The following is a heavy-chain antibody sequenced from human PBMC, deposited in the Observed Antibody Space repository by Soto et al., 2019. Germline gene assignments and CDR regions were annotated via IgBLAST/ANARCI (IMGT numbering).Heavy chain of an antibody. J-gene: IGHJ5*02. CDR3: ARGKKSMTMVRGNL. CDR2: MNPNSGNT. D-gene: IGHD3-10*01. CDR1: GYTFTSYD. Sequence: QVQLVQSGAEVKKPGASVKVSCKASGYTFTSYDINWVRQATGQGLEWMGWMNPNSGNTGYAQKFQGRVTMTRNTSISTDYMELSSLRSEDTAVYYCARGKKSMTMVRGNLWGQGTLVTVSS. V-gene: IGHV1-8*01.